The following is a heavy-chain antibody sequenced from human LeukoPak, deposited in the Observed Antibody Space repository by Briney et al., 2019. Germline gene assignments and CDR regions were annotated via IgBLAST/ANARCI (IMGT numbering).Heavy chain of an antibody. D-gene: IGHD5-12*01. CDR2: IYYSGSA. Sequence: SETLSLTCSVSGGSLSPYYWSWIRQPPGKGLEWMGYIYYSGSANYNPSLKSRVTISVDTSKNHLSLKLSSVTAAGTAVYYCARLGGYSGYATHWGQGTLVSVSS. V-gene: IGHV4-59*08. J-gene: IGHJ4*02. CDR1: GGSLSPYY. CDR3: ARLGGYSGYATH.